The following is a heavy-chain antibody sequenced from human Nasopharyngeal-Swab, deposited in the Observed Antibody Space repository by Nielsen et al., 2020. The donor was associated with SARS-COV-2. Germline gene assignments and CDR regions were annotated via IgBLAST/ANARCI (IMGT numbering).Heavy chain of an antibody. Sequence: ASVKVSCKASGDTFSGYYMHWVRQAPGQGLEGMGWINPTSGGTNYAQKFQGWVTTTRDTSISTAYMELSRLRSDDTAVYYCARADYYGSGSYDYWGQGTLVTVSS. D-gene: IGHD3-10*01. J-gene: IGHJ4*02. CDR1: GDTFSGYY. CDR3: ARADYYGSGSYDY. V-gene: IGHV1-2*04. CDR2: INPTSGGT.